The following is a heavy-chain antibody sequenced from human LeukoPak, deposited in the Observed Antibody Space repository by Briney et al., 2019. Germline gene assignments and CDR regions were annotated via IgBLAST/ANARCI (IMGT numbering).Heavy chain of an antibody. V-gene: IGHV3-30*02. J-gene: IGHJ5*01. D-gene: IGHD2-15*01. CDR3: AKGGSPSNNWFNS. Sequence: GGSLRLSCAASGFTFSDYGMHWVRQAPGKGLGGGAFILNDGSYEYYPDSVKGRFTISRDNSRNALFLQMNSLRAGDTAVYYCAKGGSPSNNWFNSWGQGTLVTVSS. CDR2: ILNDGSYE. CDR1: GFTFSDYG.